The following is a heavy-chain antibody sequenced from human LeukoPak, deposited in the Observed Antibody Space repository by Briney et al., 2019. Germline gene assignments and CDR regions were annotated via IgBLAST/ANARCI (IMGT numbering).Heavy chain of an antibody. J-gene: IGHJ4*02. D-gene: IGHD6-19*01. Sequence: GGSLRLSCAASGFTFSSYSMNWVRQAPGKGLEWVSFISSSSSYIYYADSLKGRFTISRDNAKNSLYLQMNSLRAEDTAVYYCANRPGSIAVAGPLFDYWGQGTLVTVSS. CDR2: ISSSSSYI. V-gene: IGHV3-21*04. CDR3: ANRPGSIAVAGPLFDY. CDR1: GFTFSSYS.